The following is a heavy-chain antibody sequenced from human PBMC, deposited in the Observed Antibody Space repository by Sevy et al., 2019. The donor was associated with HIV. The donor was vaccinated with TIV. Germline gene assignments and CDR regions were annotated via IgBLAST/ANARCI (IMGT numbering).Heavy chain of an antibody. V-gene: IGHV3-30-3*01. CDR3: ARDGGYSVKWYPLY. CDR2: ISYDGNET. J-gene: IGHJ4*01. CDR1: GFAFSTYA. D-gene: IGHD1-26*01. Sequence: GGSLRLSCAASGFAFSTYAMHWVRQAPGKGLEWVAVISYDGNETFYATSVERRFTNSRDNSKNMLSLQINSLRPEDTAVYYCARDGGYSVKWYPLYWGHGTLVTVSS.